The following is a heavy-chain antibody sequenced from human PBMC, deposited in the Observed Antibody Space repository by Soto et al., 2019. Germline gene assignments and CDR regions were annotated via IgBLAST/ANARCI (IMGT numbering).Heavy chain of an antibody. CDR2: IIPIFGTA. D-gene: IGHD6-6*01. CDR3: ARGGDSSSSWGYYYGMDV. Sequence: QVQLVQSGAEVKKPGSSVKVSCKASGGTFSSYAISWVRQAPGQGLEWMGGIIPIFGTANYAQKFQGRVTITADKSSSTAYMELSSLRSEDTAVCYCARGGDSSSSWGYYYGMDVWGQGTTVTVSS. V-gene: IGHV1-69*06. J-gene: IGHJ6*02. CDR1: GGTFSSYA.